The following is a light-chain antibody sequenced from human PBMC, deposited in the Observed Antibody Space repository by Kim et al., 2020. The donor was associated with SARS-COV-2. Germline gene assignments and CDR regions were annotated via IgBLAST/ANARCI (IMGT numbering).Light chain of an antibody. CDR2: GAS. CDR3: QQYASSPIT. J-gene: IGKJ5*01. Sequence: SPGDRATLSCRASQSVGRDYLAWYQHKPGQAPRLLIYGASSRATGIPDRFSGSGSGTDFTLNISRLEPEDFAVYYCQQYASSPITFGQGTRLEIK. CDR1: QSVGRDY. V-gene: IGKV3-20*01.